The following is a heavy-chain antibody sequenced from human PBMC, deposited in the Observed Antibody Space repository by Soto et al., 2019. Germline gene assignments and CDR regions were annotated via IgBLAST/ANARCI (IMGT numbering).Heavy chain of an antibody. V-gene: IGHV4-59*08. CDR1: GGSISSYY. J-gene: IGHJ4*02. CDR3: ARGESWVHKFDY. Sequence: SETLSLTCTVSGGSISSYYWSWIRQPPGKGLEWIGYIYYSGSTNYNPSLKSRVAISVDTSKSQFSLKLSSVTAADTAMYYCARGESWVHKFDYWGQGTLVTVSS. CDR2: IYYSGST. D-gene: IGHD2-21*01.